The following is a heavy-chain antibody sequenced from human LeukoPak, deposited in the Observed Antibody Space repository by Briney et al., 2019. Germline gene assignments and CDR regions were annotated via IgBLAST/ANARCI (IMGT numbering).Heavy chain of an antibody. CDR2: IFYSGSI. J-gene: IGHJ4*02. CDR1: GVSVTSHY. Sequence: SETLSLTCSVSGVSVTSHYWGWIRQPPGKGLEWLGHIFYSGSINYNPSLKSRITISVDTSKNQFSLKLSSVTAADTAVYYCARGGVDWTFDYWGQGTLVTVSS. V-gene: IGHV4-59*02. CDR3: ARGGVDWTFDY. D-gene: IGHD3-9*01.